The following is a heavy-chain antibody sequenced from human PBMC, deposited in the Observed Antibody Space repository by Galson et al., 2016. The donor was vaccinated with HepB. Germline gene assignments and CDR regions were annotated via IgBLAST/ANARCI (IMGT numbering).Heavy chain of an antibody. CDR3: ARGPKVVTLGRFDP. J-gene: IGHJ5*02. CDR2: IYYSGST. D-gene: IGHD4-23*01. CDR1: GGSVSTGIYY. Sequence: SETLPLTCTVSGGSVSTGIYYWSWLRQPPGKGLEWIGYIYYSGSTNYNPPLESRVTLSLDTSKNQFSLKLSSVTAADTAVYYCARGPKVVTLGRFDPWGQGTLVTVSS. V-gene: IGHV4-61*01.